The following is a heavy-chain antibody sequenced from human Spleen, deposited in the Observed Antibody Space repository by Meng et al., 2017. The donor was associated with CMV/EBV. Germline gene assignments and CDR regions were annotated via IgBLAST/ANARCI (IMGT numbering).Heavy chain of an antibody. CDR2: ITPYNGNT. Sequence: ASVKVSCKTSGYTFTGYYMHWIRQAPGQGLEWVGWITPYNGNTNYAQKLQGRVTMTTDTSTNTAYMELRSLRSDDTAVYYCARVESSGSKGDYWGQGTLVTVSS. D-gene: IGHD6-25*01. V-gene: IGHV1-18*04. J-gene: IGHJ4*02. CDR1: GYTFTGYY. CDR3: ARVESSGSKGDY.